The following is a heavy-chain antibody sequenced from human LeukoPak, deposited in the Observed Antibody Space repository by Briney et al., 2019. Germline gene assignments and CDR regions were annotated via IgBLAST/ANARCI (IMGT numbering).Heavy chain of an antibody. Sequence: GGSLRLSCAASGFTFSSYSMNWVRQAPGKGLEWVSSISSSSSYIYYADSVKGRVTISRDNAKNSLYLQMNSLRAEDTAVYYCARDGGGQSSPLGYMDVWGKGTTVTVSS. V-gene: IGHV3-21*01. J-gene: IGHJ6*03. CDR1: GFTFSSYS. CDR3: ARDGGGQSSPLGYMDV. D-gene: IGHD3-16*01. CDR2: ISSSSSYI.